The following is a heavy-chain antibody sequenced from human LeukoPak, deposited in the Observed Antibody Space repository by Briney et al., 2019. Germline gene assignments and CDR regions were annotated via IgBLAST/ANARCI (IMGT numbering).Heavy chain of an antibody. CDR3: ARGAYSSSPWWFDP. CDR2: ISAYNGNT. D-gene: IGHD6-13*01. J-gene: IGHJ5*02. V-gene: IGHV1-18*01. Sequence: ASVKVSCKASGYTFTSYGFSWLRQAPGQGLEWMGWISAYNGNTNYAQKLQGRVTMTTDTSTSAAYMELRSLSSDDTAVYYCARGAYSSSPWWFDPWGQGTLVTVSS. CDR1: GYTFTSYG.